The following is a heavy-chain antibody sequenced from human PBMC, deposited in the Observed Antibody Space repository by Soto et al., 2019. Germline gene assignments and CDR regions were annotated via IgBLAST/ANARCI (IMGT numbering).Heavy chain of an antibody. V-gene: IGHV3-33*01. Sequence: QVQLVESGGGVVQPGRSLRLSCAASGFTFSSYGMHWVRQAPGKGLEWVAVIWYDGSNKYYADSVKGRFTISRDNSKNTLYLQMNSLRAEDTAVYYCARVTAGRLRFLEWLFDYWGQGTLVTVSS. D-gene: IGHD3-3*01. CDR2: IWYDGSNK. CDR1: GFTFSSYG. CDR3: ARVTAGRLRFLEWLFDY. J-gene: IGHJ4*02.